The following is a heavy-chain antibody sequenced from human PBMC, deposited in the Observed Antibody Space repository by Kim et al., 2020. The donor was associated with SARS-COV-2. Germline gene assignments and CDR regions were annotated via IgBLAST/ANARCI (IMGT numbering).Heavy chain of an antibody. V-gene: IGHV1-46*01. CDR1: GYIFINFY. D-gene: IGHD5-12*01. CDR3: ARGRGGWLKDLVDF. CDR2: VSPSGGAT. Sequence: ASVKVSCKTSGYIFINFYMHWLRQAPGQGLEWMGMVSPSGGATNYAQKFQGRVTMTRDTTTSTGQMELSSLRSDDTAVYYCARGRGGWLKDLVDFWGPGTLVTVSS. J-gene: IGHJ4*02.